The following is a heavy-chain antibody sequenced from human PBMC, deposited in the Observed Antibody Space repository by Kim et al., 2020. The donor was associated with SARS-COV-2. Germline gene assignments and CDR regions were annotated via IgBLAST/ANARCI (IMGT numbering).Heavy chain of an antibody. J-gene: IGHJ6*02. CDR3: GLQFLADGMDV. Sequence: TNYAQKFQGRVTMTRDTSIRTAYMELSRLRSDDTAVYYCGLQFLADGMDVWGQGTTVTVSS. V-gene: IGHV1-2*02. D-gene: IGHD4-4*01. CDR2: T.